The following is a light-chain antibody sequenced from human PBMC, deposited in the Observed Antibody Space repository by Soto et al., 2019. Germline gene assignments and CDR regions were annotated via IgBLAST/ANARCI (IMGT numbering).Light chain of an antibody. V-gene: IGLV2-14*03. CDR1: SSDIGTYNY. Sequence: QSVLTQPASVSGSPGQSITISCTGTSSDIGTYNYVSWYQQHPGQAPKLMISDVSNRPSGISDRFSGSKSGNTASLTISGLQAEDEADYYCCSCSTSTDTRDVFGTGTQLTVL. J-gene: IGLJ1*01. CDR2: DVS. CDR3: CSCSTSTDTRDV.